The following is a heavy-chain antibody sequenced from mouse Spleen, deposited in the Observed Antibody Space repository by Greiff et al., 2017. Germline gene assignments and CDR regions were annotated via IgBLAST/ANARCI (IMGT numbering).Heavy chain of an antibody. CDR2: IYPGSGST. CDR3: AKGLGYYAMDY. J-gene: IGHJ4*01. Sequence: QVQLKQPGAELVKPGASVKMSCKASGYTFTSYWITWVKQRPGQGLEWIGDIYPGSGSTNYNEKFKSKATLTVDTSSSTAYMQLSSLTSEVSAVYYCAKGLGYYAMDYWGQGTSVTVSS. CDR1: GYTFTSYW. V-gene: IGHV1-55*01.